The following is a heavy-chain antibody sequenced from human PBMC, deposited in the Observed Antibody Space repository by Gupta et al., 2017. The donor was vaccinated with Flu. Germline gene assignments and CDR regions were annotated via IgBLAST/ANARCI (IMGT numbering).Heavy chain of an antibody. Sequence: EVQLVEYGGGLVTPGGSLSLSCAASGFTFSDYDITWVRQAPGKGLEGVSSISRTGSYIHYADSVEGRFTIARDNAKNSLYLEMSSLRAEDTAFYCCARDRVGGDYAPLDYWGQGTLVTVSS. CDR1: GFTFSDYD. J-gene: IGHJ4*02. D-gene: IGHD2-21*02. V-gene: IGHV3-21*01. CDR3: ARDRVGGDYAPLDY. CDR2: ISRTGSYI.